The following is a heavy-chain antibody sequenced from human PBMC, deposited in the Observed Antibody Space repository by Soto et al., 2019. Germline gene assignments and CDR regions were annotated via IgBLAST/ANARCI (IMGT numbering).Heavy chain of an antibody. CDR3: ARGDCSGGSCYAGAS. D-gene: IGHD2-15*01. Sequence: EVQLVESGGGLVQPGGSLRLSCAASGFSFSDHYMDWFRQAPGKGLEWVGRIRKKANSYTTEYAASVKGRFTISRDDSKNSLYLEMNSLKTEDTDIYTCARGDCSGGSCYAGASWGQGTLVTVSS. CDR1: GFSFSDHY. CDR2: IRKKANSYTT. J-gene: IGHJ5*02. V-gene: IGHV3-72*01.